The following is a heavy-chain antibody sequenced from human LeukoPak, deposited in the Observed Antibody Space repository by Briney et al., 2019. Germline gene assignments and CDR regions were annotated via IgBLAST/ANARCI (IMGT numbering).Heavy chain of an antibody. CDR1: GGTFSSYA. CDR3: ARDTSYCGGGSCYFYGFDY. D-gene: IGHD2-15*01. V-gene: IGHV1-69*04. Sequence: SVKVSCKASGGTFSSYAISWVRQAPGQGLEWMGRIIPIFGIANYAQKFQGRVTITADKSTSTAYMELSSLRSEDAAVYYCARDTSYCGGGSCYFYGFDYWGQGTLVTVSS. J-gene: IGHJ4*02. CDR2: IIPIFGIA.